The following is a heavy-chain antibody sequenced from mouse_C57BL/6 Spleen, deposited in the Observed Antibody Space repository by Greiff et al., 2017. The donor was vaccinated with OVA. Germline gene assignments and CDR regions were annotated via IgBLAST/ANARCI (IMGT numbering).Heavy chain of an antibody. J-gene: IGHJ3*01. CDR2: IHPNSGSN. D-gene: IGHD1-1*01. V-gene: IGHV1-64*01. CDR3: AREGYGSSYERFAY. Sequence: QVQLQQPGAELVKPGASVKLSCKASGYTFTSYWMHWVKQRPGQGLEWIGMIHPNSGSNNYNEKFKSKATLTVDKSSSTAYMQLSSLTSEDSAVYYCAREGYGSSYERFAYWGQGTLVTVSA. CDR1: GYTFTSYW.